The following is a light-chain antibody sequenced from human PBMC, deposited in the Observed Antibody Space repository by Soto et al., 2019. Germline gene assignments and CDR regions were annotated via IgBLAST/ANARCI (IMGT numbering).Light chain of an antibody. CDR3: QQRSNWPPA. CDR2: DAS. CDR1: QSVSSY. J-gene: IGKJ2*01. Sequence: EIVLTKSPATLSLSPGERATLSCRASQSVSSYLAWYQQKPDQAPRLLIYDASNRATGIPARFSGSGSGAYFTLTISSLEPEDFAVYYCQQRSNWPPAFGQGTKLQIK. V-gene: IGKV3-11*01.